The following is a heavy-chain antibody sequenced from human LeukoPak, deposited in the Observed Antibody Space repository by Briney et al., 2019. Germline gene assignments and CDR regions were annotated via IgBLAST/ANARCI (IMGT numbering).Heavy chain of an antibody. CDR1: GGTFSSYA. CDR3: ARDRTLRFGELFTDPYYFDY. Sequence: GSSVKVSCKASGGTFSSYAISWVRQAPGQGLEWMGGIIPIFGTANYAQKFQGRVTITADESTSTAYMELSSLRSEDTAVYYCARDRTLRFGELFTDPYYFDYWGQGTLVTVSS. CDR2: IIPIFGTA. J-gene: IGHJ4*02. V-gene: IGHV1-69*01. D-gene: IGHD3-10*01.